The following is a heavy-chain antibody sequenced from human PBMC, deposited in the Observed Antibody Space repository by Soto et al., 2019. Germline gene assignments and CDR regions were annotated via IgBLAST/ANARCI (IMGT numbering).Heavy chain of an antibody. CDR1: GGSISSYY. CDR3: AREVKLGKYPLIDY. J-gene: IGHJ4*02. V-gene: IGHV4-59*01. Sequence: QVQLQESGPGLVKPSETLSLTCTVSGGSISSYYWSWIRQPPGKGLEWIGYIYYSGSTNYNPSLKSRVTISVDTSKNQFSLKLSSVTAADTAVYYCAREVKLGKYPLIDYWGQGTLVTVSS. D-gene: IGHD2-2*01. CDR2: IYYSGST.